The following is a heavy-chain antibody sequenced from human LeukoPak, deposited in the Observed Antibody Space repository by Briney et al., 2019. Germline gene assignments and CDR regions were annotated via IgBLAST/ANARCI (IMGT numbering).Heavy chain of an antibody. CDR1: GGSLSGYY. D-gene: IGHD3-3*01. CDR2: INHSGST. V-gene: IGHV4-34*01. CDR3: ARGLRYFGVVIMHGMDV. J-gene: IGHJ6*02. Sequence: SETLSLTCAVYGGSLSGYYWSWIRQPPGKGLEWIGEINHSGSTNYNPSLKSRVTISVDTSKNQFSLKLSSVTAADTAVYYCARGLRYFGVVIMHGMDVWGQGTTVTVSS.